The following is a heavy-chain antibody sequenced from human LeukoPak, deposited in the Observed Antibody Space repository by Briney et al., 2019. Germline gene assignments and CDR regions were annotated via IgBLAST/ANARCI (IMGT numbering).Heavy chain of an antibody. V-gene: IGHV3-30*02. Sequence: GGSLRLSCAASGFTFSSYGMHWVRQAPGKGLEWVAFIRYDGGNKYYADSVKGRFTISRDNSKNTLYLQMNSLRAEDTAVYYCARSSGYFPDAFDIWGQGTMVTVSS. CDR3: ARSSGYFPDAFDI. D-gene: IGHD3-22*01. J-gene: IGHJ3*02. CDR1: GFTFSSYG. CDR2: IRYDGGNK.